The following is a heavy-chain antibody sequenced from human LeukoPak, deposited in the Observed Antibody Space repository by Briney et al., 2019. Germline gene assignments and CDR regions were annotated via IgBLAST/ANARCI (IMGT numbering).Heavy chain of an antibody. CDR3: ARAKGRYCSGGSCYSGYYYYGMDV. CDR2: IYYSGST. D-gene: IGHD2-15*01. V-gene: IGHV4-59*01. Sequence: SETLSLTCTVAGGSISSYYWSWIRQPPGKGLEWIGYIYYSGSTTYNPSLKSRVTISVDTSKNQFSLKLSSVTAADTAVYYCARAKGRYCSGGSCYSGYYYYGMDVWGQGTTVTVSS. CDR1: GGSISSYY. J-gene: IGHJ6*02.